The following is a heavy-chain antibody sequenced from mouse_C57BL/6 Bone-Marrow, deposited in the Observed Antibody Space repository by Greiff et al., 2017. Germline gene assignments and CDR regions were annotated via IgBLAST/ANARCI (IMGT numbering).Heavy chain of an antibody. CDR2: IYPGSGST. J-gene: IGHJ4*01. D-gene: IGHD4-1*01. CDR3: AREDWRFYYAMDY. Sequence: QVQLQQPGAELVKPGASVKMSCKASGYTFTSYWITWVKPRPGQGLEWIGDIYPGSGSTNYNEKFKSKATLTVDTSSSTAYMQLSSLTSEDSAVYYCAREDWRFYYAMDYWGQGTSVTVSS. V-gene: IGHV1-55*01. CDR1: GYTFTSYW.